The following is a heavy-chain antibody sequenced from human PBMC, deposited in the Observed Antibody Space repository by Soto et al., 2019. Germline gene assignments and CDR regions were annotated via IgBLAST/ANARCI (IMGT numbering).Heavy chain of an antibody. CDR1: GGSISSYY. J-gene: IGHJ5*02. Sequence: SETLSLTCTVSGGSISSYYWSWIRPPPGEGLDWIGYIYYSGSTNYNPSLKSRVTISVDTSKNQFSLKLSSVTAADTAVYYCARQENPTGYSSRWYGNWFDPWGQGNLVTVSS. V-gene: IGHV4-59*08. D-gene: IGHD6-13*01. CDR2: IYYSGST. CDR3: ARQENPTGYSSRWYGNWFDP.